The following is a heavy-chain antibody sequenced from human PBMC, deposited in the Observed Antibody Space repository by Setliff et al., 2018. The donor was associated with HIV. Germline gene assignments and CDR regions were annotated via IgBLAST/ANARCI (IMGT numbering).Heavy chain of an antibody. Sequence: GGSLRLSCTASGFSFDDYALTWVRQAPGKGLEWVGFIRSKSIGGTTEYAASVEGRFTISRDDSKGIAYLQMNSLKTEDTAVYYCSRGGRPTDEYVWFDPWGQGTLVTVSS. J-gene: IGHJ5*02. CDR2: IRSKSIGGTT. D-gene: IGHD4-17*01. CDR3: SRGGRPTDEYVWFDP. V-gene: IGHV3-49*04. CDR1: GFSFDDYA.